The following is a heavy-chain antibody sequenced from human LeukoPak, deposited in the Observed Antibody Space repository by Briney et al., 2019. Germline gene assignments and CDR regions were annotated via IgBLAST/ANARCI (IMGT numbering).Heavy chain of an antibody. CDR3: ARHNWNDDEAFDI. V-gene: IGHV3-30-3*01. CDR1: GFTFNPYA. Sequence: GGSLRLSCAASGFTFNPYAIHWVRQAPGRGLEWLAISSYDGSNDHYADSVKGRFTISRDNAKNTLYLQMNSLRIEDTAVYYCARHNWNDDEAFDIWGQGTMVTVSS. D-gene: IGHD1-20*01. CDR2: SSYDGSND. J-gene: IGHJ3*02.